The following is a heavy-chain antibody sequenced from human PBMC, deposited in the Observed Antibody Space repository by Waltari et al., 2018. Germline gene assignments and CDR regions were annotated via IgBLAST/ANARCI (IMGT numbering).Heavy chain of an antibody. CDR3: ARGHIAVAGTGDY. CDR1: GFTFSSYW. J-gene: IGHJ4*02. Sequence: EVQLVESGGGLVQPGGSLRLSCAASGFTFSSYWMSWVRQAPGKGLELVANIKQDGSEKYYVDSVKGRFTISRDNAKNSLYLQMNSLRAEDTAVYYCARGHIAVAGTGDYWGQGTLVTVSS. D-gene: IGHD6-19*01. CDR2: IKQDGSEK. V-gene: IGHV3-7*02.